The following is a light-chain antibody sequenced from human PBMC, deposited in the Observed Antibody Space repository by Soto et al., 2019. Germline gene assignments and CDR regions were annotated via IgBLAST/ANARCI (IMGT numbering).Light chain of an antibody. Sequence: ESVLTQSPGTLSLSPGERATLSCRASQSITSSYLAWYQQKPGQAPRLLIYGASSRATCIPDRFSGSGSGTDFTLTISRLEPEDFAVYYCQRYGSSPSAFGQGTKLEI. V-gene: IGKV3-20*01. J-gene: IGKJ2*01. CDR3: QRYGSSPSA. CDR1: QSITSSY. CDR2: GAS.